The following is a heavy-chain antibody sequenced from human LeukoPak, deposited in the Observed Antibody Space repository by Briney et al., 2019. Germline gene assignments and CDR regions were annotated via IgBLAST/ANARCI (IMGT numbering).Heavy chain of an antibody. CDR1: GYTFTSYA. J-gene: IGHJ4*02. Sequence: GASVKVSCKASGYTFTSYAMNWVRQAPGQGLEWMGIINPSGGSTSYAQKFQGRVTMTRDMSTSTVYMELSSLGSEDTAVYYCARGGVSDSDWLLPTYYFDYWGQGTLVTVSS. CDR3: ARGGVSDSDWLLPTYYFDY. D-gene: IGHD3-9*01. CDR2: INPSGGST. V-gene: IGHV1-46*01.